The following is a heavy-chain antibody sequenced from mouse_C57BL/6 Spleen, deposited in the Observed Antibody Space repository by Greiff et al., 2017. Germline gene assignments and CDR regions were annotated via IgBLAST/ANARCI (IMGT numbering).Heavy chain of an antibody. CDR1: GYSITSGYY. J-gene: IGHJ4*01. V-gene: IGHV3-6*01. Sequence: EVKLVESGPGLVKPSQSLSLTCSVTGYSITSGYYWNWIRQFPGNKLEWMGYISYDGSNNYNPSLKNRISITRDTSKNQFFLKLNSVTTEDTATYYCARDYGYDRGYYYAMDYWGQGTSVTVSS. CDR2: ISYDGSN. D-gene: IGHD2-2*01. CDR3: ARDYGYDRGYYYAMDY.